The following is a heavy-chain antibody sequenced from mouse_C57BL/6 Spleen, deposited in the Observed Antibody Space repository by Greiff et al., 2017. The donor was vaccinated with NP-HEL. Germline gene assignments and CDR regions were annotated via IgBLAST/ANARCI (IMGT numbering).Heavy chain of an antibody. CDR2: ILPGSGST. CDR1: GYTFTGYW. J-gene: IGHJ3*01. CDR3: ARLPDYYGSSYDAY. V-gene: IGHV1-9*01. D-gene: IGHD1-1*01. Sequence: VKLMESGAELMKPGASVKLSCKATGYTFTGYWIEWVKQRPGHGLEWIGEILPGSGSTNYNEKFKGKATFTADTSSNTAYMQLSSLTTEDSAIYYCARLPDYYGSSYDAYWGQGTLVTVSA.